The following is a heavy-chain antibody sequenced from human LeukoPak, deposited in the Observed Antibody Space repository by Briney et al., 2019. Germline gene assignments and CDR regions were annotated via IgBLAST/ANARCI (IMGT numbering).Heavy chain of an antibody. D-gene: IGHD2-2*01. CDR1: GFTFSSDS. CDR2: ISSRSSSI. CDR3: ARTCSSTNCPTDY. V-gene: IGHV3-21*05. Sequence: GGSLRLSCAASGFTFSSDSMNWVRQAPGKGLEWVSYISSRSSSIYYADSVKGRFTISRDSAKNSLYLQMNSLRAEDTAVYYCARTCSSTNCPTDYWGQGTLVTVSS. J-gene: IGHJ4*02.